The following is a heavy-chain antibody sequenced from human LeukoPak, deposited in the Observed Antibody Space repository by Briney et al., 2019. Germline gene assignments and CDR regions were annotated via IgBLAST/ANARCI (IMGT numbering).Heavy chain of an antibody. J-gene: IGHJ4*02. D-gene: IGHD6-19*01. CDR1: GFTFSSYA. CDR2: VSVGGGGT. CDR3: VKPVAGNLRGFDC. Sequence: GGSLRLSCAASGFTFSSYAMSWVRQAPGKGLEWVSAVSVGGGGTYYADSVKGRFTISRDNSKNTLYLQMNSLRAEDTALYYCVKPVAGNLRGFDCWGQGTLVTVSS. V-gene: IGHV3-23*01.